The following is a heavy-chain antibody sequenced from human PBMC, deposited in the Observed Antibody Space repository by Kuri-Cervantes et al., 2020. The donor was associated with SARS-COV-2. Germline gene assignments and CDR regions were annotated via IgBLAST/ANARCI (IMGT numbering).Heavy chain of an antibody. CDR3: ARDPSRGVRWSGYPNYFDY. J-gene: IGHJ4*02. Sequence: ESLKISCAVSGYSISSGYYWGWIRQPPGKGLEWIGSIYYSGSTYYNPSLKSRVTISVDTSKNQFSLKLSSVTAADTAVYYCARDPSRGVRWSGYPNYFDYWGQGTLVTVSS. CDR2: IYYSGST. V-gene: IGHV4-38-2*02. D-gene: IGHD3-3*01. CDR1: GYSISSGYY.